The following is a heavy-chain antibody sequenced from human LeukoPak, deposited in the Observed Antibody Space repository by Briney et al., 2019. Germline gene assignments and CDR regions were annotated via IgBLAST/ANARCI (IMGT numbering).Heavy chain of an antibody. J-gene: IGHJ4*02. CDR2: ISDSGGST. CDR1: GFTFSNYA. V-gene: IGHV3-23*01. D-gene: IGHD3-22*01. CDR3: AKGDSSGYYIHFDY. Sequence: GGSLRLSCAASGFTFSNYAMGWVRQAPGKGLEWVSGISDSGGSTHYADSVKGRITISRDNSKNTLYLQMNSLRAEDTAVYYCAKGDSSGYYIHFDYWGQGTLVTVSS.